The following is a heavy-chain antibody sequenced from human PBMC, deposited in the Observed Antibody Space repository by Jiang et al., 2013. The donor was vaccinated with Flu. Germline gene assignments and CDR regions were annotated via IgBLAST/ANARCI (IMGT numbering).Heavy chain of an antibody. D-gene: IGHD3-3*01. CDR3: ARGEAKYYYDFWSGYWDY. CDR2: IIPIFGTA. J-gene: IGHJ4*02. V-gene: IGHV1-69*06. CDR1: GGTFSSYA. Sequence: SGAEVKKPGSSVKVSCKASGGTFSSYAISWVRQAPGQGLEWMGGIIPIFGTANYAQKFQGRVMITADKSTSTAYMELSSLRSEDTAVYYCARGEAKYYYDFWSGYWDYWGQGTLVTVSS.